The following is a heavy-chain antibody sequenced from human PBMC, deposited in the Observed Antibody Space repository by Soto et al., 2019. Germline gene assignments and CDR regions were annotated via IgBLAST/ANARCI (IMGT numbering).Heavy chain of an antibody. D-gene: IGHD6-19*01. V-gene: IGHV1-18*01. CDR1: GYTFTSYG. CDR2: ISAYNGNT. J-gene: IGHJ3*02. Sequence: QVQLVQSGAEVKKPGASVKVSCKASGYTFTSYGISWVRQAPGQGREWRGWISAYNGNTNYAQKLQGRVTMTTDTSTSTAYMELRSLRSDDTAVYYCARDAPISSGWYSDAFDIWGQGTMVTVSS. CDR3: ARDAPISSGWYSDAFDI.